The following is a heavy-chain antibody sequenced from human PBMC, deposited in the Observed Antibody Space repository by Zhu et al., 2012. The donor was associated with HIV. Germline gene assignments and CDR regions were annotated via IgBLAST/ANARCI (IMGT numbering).Heavy chain of an antibody. CDR3: ARAPRGSYDSSDYYYVFDY. CDR1: GGSISTSNW. Sequence: QVQLQESGPGVVKPSGTLSLTCAVSGGSISTSNWWSWVRQTPGKGLEWIGEIFHRGNTNYNPSLKSRATISVDKSKNQFSLKLTSVTVADTAVYYCARAPRGSYDSSDYYYVFDYWGQGTLVTVSS. D-gene: IGHD3-22*01. V-gene: IGHV4-4*02. J-gene: IGHJ4*02. CDR2: IFHRGNT.